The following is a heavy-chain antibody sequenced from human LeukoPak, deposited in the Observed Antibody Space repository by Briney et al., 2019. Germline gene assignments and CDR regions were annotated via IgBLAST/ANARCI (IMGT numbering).Heavy chain of an antibody. CDR2: ISYDGSNK. CDR1: GFTFSSYG. CDR3: AKEQEKVLWFGELLSFDY. V-gene: IGHV3-30*18. J-gene: IGHJ4*02. D-gene: IGHD3-10*01. Sequence: GGSLRLSCAASGFTFSSYGMHWVRQAPGKGLEWVAVISYDGSNKYYADSVKGRFTISRDNSKNTLYLQMNSLRAEDTAMYYCAKEQEKVLWFGELLSFDYWGQGTLVTVSS.